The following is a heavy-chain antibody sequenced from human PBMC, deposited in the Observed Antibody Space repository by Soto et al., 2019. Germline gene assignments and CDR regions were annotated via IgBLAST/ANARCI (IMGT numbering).Heavy chain of an antibody. J-gene: IGHJ4*02. CDR1: GGTFSSYT. Sequence: ASVKVSCKASGGTFSSYTISWVRQAPGQGLEWMGRIIPILGIANYAQKFQCRVTITADKSTSAAYMELSSLRSEDTAVYCCARADYDFWSGAYYFDYWGQGTLVTVSS. CDR2: IIPILGIA. CDR3: ARADYDFWSGAYYFDY. V-gene: IGHV1-69*02. D-gene: IGHD3-3*01.